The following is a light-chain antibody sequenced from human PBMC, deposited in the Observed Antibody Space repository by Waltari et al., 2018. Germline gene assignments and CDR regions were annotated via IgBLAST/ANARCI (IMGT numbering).Light chain of an antibody. CDR2: LGS. J-gene: IGKJ2*03. V-gene: IGKV2-28*01. CDR1: QSLLDSDGYTH. CDR3: MQTLQTPYS. Sequence: DKVMTQTPLSLPVTPGEPASLHCRSSQSLLDSDGYTHLHWYLQKPGQSPQLLIYLGSNRASGVPDRFSGSRSGTDFTLKISRVEADDVGVYYCMQTLQTPYSFGQGTKVEIQ.